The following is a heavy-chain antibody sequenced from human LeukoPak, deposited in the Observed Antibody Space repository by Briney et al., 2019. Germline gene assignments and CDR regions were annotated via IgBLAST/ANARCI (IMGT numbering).Heavy chain of an antibody. J-gene: IGHJ4*02. D-gene: IGHD6-13*01. V-gene: IGHV3-66*01. CDR2: IYSAGST. CDR1: GFIVTSSY. Sequence: PGGSLRLSCAASGFIVTSSYMSWVRQAPGKGLEWVSVIYSAGSTYYSDSVKGRFTISTDNSKNTLYLQMNSLRAEDTAVYYCARGGERLAATRYWGQGTLVTVSS. CDR3: ARGGERLAATRY.